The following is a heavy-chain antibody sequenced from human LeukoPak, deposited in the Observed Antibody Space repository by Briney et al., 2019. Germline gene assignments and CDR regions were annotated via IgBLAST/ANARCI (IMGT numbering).Heavy chain of an antibody. V-gene: IGHV3-23*01. CDR3: AKVFRSGDLFVSDY. J-gene: IGHJ4*02. CDR1: GFTFNIYV. Sequence: GGPLRLSCEASGFTFNIYVLSWVRQAPGKGLEWVSGISGSGETTYHADSVKGRFTISRDKSKNTVYLQMNSLRAEDTAVYYCAKVFRSGDLFVSDYWGQGTLVTVSS. CDR2: ISGSGETT. D-gene: IGHD4-17*01.